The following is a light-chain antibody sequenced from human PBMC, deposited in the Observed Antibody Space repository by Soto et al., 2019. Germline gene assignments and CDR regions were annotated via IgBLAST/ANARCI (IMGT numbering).Light chain of an antibody. J-gene: IGKJ5*01. V-gene: IGKV1-5*01. Sequence: DIQMTQSPSTLSASVGDRVTITCRASQSISNWLAWYQQKPGKAPKLLIYDASSLESGVPSRFSGSGSGTEFTLTISSLQTDDFATYYCQQYNSYSATFGQGTRLEI. CDR1: QSISNW. CDR2: DAS. CDR3: QQYNSYSAT.